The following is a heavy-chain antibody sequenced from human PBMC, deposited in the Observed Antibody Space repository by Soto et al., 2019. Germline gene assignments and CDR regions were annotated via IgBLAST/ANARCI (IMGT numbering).Heavy chain of an antibody. D-gene: IGHD1-26*01. CDR3: ARLGHITNYGMAG. CDR1: GGTFSSYP. CDR2: IIPFFGTS. V-gene: IGHV1-69*01. Sequence: QVQLVQSGAEVKKPGSSVKVSCGASGGTFSSYPINWVRQAPGQGLEWMGGIIPFFGTSNYAQKFQGRVTITADESTSTAYMELRSLRSEYTAVYYCARLGHITNYGMAGWGQGTTVTVSS. J-gene: IGHJ6*02.